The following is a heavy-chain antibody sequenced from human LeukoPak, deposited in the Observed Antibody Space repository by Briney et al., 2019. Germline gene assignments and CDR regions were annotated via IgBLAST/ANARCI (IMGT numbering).Heavy chain of an antibody. CDR2: ISSSSSTI. Sequence: GGSLRLSCAASGFTFSTYSMNWVRQAPGKGLEWVSYISSSSSTIYYADSVKGRFTISRDNGKNSLYLQMNSLRAEDTAVYYCARGAGYCSSTSCYGGYWFDPWGQGTLVTVSS. CDR3: ARGAGYCSSTSCYGGYWFDP. J-gene: IGHJ5*02. D-gene: IGHD2-2*01. CDR1: GFTFSTYS. V-gene: IGHV3-48*01.